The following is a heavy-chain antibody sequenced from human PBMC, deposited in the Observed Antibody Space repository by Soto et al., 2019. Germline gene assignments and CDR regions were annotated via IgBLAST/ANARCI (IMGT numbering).Heavy chain of an antibody. D-gene: IGHD3-22*01. CDR3: TTVYYESRGRTNYRAFDL. CDR1: GFTFSDYS. CDR2: IRRDGSEE. V-gene: IGHV3-7*01. Sequence: GGSLRLSCAASGFTFSDYSMSWVRQSPGRGLEGVANIRRDGSEEDYVGSMRGRITISRDNAKNSLYLQMNSLRAEDTAVYYCTTVYYESRGRTNYRAFDLWGPGTMVPVSS. J-gene: IGHJ3*01.